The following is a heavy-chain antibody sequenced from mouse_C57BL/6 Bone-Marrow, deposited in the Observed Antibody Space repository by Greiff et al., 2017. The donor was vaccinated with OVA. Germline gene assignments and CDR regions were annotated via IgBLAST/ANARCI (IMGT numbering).Heavy chain of an antibody. CDR3: ARGPAQAT. Sequence: QVQLQQPGAELVKPGASVTLSFKASGYTFTSYWMQWVKQRPGQGLEWIGEIDPSDSYTNYNQKFKGKATLTVDTSSSTAYMQLSSLTSEDSAVYYSARGPAQATWGQGTTLTVSS. D-gene: IGHD3-2*02. J-gene: IGHJ2*01. V-gene: IGHV1-50*01. CDR2: IDPSDSYT. CDR1: GYTFTSYW.